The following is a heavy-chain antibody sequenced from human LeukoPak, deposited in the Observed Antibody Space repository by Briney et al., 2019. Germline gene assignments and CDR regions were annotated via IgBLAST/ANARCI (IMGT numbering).Heavy chain of an antibody. CDR3: ARDRGEWYDSSGYYGD. CDR2: TIPIFGIA. J-gene: IGHJ4*02. Sequence: SVKVSCKASGGTFSSYAISWVRQAPGQGLEWMGRTIPIFGIANYAQKFQGRVTITADKSTSTAYMELSSLRSEDTAVYYCARDRGEWYDSSGYYGDWGQGTLVTVSS. CDR1: GGTFSSYA. V-gene: IGHV1-69*04. D-gene: IGHD3-22*01.